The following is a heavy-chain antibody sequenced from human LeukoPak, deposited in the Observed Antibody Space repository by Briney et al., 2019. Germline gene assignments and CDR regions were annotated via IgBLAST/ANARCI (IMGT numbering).Heavy chain of an antibody. Sequence: GGSLRLSCAASGFIFSDYYMTWIRQAPGKGLEWVSYISPSGSTIFYADSVKGRFTISRDNSKKSLYLEVNSLRAEDTAVYFCARCTGSYSCYFDYWGQGSLVTVSS. D-gene: IGHD1-26*01. V-gene: IGHV3-11*04. J-gene: IGHJ4*02. CDR2: ISPSGSTI. CDR3: ARCTGSYSCYFDY. CDR1: GFIFSDYY.